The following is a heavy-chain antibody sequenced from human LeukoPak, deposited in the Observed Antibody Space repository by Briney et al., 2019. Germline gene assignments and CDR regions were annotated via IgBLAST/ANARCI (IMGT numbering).Heavy chain of an antibody. CDR3: ASLYYYDSSGYFVDAFDI. J-gene: IGHJ3*02. Sequence: GESLKISCKGSGHSFTSYWIGWVRQMPGKGLEWMGIIYPGDSDTRYSLSFQGQVTISADKSISTAYLQWSSLKASDTAMYYCASLYYYDSSGYFVDAFDIWGQGTMVTVSS. CDR1: GHSFTSYW. CDR2: IYPGDSDT. V-gene: IGHV5-51*01. D-gene: IGHD3-22*01.